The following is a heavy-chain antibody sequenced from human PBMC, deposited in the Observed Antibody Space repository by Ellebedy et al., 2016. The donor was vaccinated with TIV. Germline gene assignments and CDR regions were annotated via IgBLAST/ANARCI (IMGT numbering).Heavy chain of an antibody. CDR3: ARDTAGRGRFDP. J-gene: IGHJ5*02. Sequence: ASVKVSCXASDDTLSNYGISWVRQAPGRGPEWMGWINVYQGVTNYSPKFQGRVIITTDSSTNTAYMDLRSLRSEDTAVYYCARDTAGRGRFDPWGQGTLVTVSS. D-gene: IGHD1-26*01. V-gene: IGHV1-18*01. CDR2: INVYQGVT. CDR1: DDTLSNYG.